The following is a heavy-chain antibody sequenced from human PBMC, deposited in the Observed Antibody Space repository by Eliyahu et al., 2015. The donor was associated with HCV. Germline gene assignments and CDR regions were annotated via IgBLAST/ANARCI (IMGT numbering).Heavy chain of an antibody. CDR3: ARVRGDSSTWYYYYYGMDV. CDR1: XGSISSSSYX. J-gene: IGHJ6*02. CDR2: IYYTGST. V-gene: IGHV4-39*07. Sequence: QLQLQESGPGLVKPSETLSLXCTXSXGSISSSSYXWGXIRQPPGKGLEWIGNIYYTGSTXYNPSLKXRVTISVDTSKNQFSLKLSSVTAADTAVYYCARVRGDSSTWYYYYYGMDVWGQGTTVTVSS. D-gene: IGHD6-13*01.